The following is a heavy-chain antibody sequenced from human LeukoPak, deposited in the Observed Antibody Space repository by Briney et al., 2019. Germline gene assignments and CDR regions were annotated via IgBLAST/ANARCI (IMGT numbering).Heavy chain of an antibody. CDR2: IKSKTDGGTT. D-gene: IGHD3-10*01. CDR1: GFTFSNAW. V-gene: IGHV3-15*01. Sequence: PGGSLRLSCAASGFTFSNAWMSWVRQAPGKGLEWVGRIKSKTDGGTTDYAAPVKGRFTISRDDSKNTLYLQINSLKTEDTAVYYCTPDVVGVIWFGELFGGIDYWGQGTLVTVSS. CDR3: TPDVVGVIWFGELFGGIDY. J-gene: IGHJ4*02.